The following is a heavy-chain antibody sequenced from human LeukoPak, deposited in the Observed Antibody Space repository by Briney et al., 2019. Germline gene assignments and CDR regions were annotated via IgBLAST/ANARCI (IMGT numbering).Heavy chain of an antibody. CDR3: ARVLRSYPYYYYMDV. CDR2: MNPNSGNT. J-gene: IGHJ6*03. CDR1: GYTFTSYD. V-gene: IGHV1-8*01. Sequence: ASVKVSCKASGYTFTSYDINWVRQATGQGLEWMGWMNPNSGNTGYAQKFQGRVTMTRNTSISTAYMELSSLRSEDTAVYYCARVLRSYPYYYYMDVWGKGTTVTVSS. D-gene: IGHD1-26*01.